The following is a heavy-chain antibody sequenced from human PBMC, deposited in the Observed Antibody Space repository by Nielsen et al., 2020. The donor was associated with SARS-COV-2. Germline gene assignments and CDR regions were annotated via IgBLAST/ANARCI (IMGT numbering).Heavy chain of an antibody. CDR1: GGSVSSGSYY. V-gene: IGHV4-39*07. CDR3: AKNYGGITYYFDY. CDR2: IYHSGST. Sequence: SETLSLTCTVPGGSVSSGSYYWGWIRQPPGKGLEWIGSIYHSGSTYYNPSLKSRVTISVDTSKNQFSLKLSSVTAADTAVYYCAKNYGGITYYFDYWGQGTLVTVSS. J-gene: IGHJ4*02. D-gene: IGHD4-23*01.